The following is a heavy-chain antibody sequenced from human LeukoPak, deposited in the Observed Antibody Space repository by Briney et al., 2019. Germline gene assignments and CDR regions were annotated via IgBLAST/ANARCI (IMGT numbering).Heavy chain of an antibody. Sequence: AGGSLRLSCAASGFTFSSYGMHWVRQAPGKGLGWVAVIWYDGSNKYYADSVKGRFTISRDNSKNTLYLQMNSLRAEDTAVYYCARDRGDYGDYAPFDLWGRGTLVTVSS. CDR1: GFTFSSYG. CDR3: ARDRGDYGDYAPFDL. J-gene: IGHJ2*01. D-gene: IGHD4-17*01. V-gene: IGHV3-33*01. CDR2: IWYDGSNK.